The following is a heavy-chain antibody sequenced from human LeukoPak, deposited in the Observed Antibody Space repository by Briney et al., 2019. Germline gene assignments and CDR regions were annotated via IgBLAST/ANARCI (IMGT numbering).Heavy chain of an antibody. CDR2: IYYSGST. J-gene: IGHJ6*02. V-gene: IGHV4-59*01. CDR1: GGSISSYY. Sequence: SETLSLTCTVSGGSISSYYWSWIRQPPGKGLEWIGHIYYSGSTNYNPSLKSRVTISVDTSKDQFSLKLSSVTAADAAVYYCARDNWNYGSSMDVWGQGTTVTVSS. D-gene: IGHD1-7*01. CDR3: ARDNWNYGSSMDV.